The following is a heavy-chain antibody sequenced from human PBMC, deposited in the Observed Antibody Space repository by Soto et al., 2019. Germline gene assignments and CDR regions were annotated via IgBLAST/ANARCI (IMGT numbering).Heavy chain of an antibody. J-gene: IGHJ5*02. CDR2: IMPIFGTT. CDR1: GGHFISHG. Sequence: GXSVKVSCNASGGHFISHGISWVRQAPGQGLEFMGGIMPIFGTTNYAQKFRGRVTITADEPTSTVYMELRSLRSEDTAVYYCARVSGRGWYNWFDPWGQGTPVTVSS. V-gene: IGHV1-69*01. D-gene: IGHD6-19*01. CDR3: ARVSGRGWYNWFDP.